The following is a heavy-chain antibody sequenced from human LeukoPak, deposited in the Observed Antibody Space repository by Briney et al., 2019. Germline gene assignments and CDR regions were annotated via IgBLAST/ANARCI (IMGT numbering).Heavy chain of an antibody. CDR3: ATHLPAVHYCSGGSCSRAGYYYYYGMDV. CDR2: FDPEDGET. D-gene: IGHD2-15*01. V-gene: IGHV1-24*01. J-gene: IGHJ6*02. Sequence: ASVTVSCTVSGYTLTELSMHWVRQAPGKGLEWMGGFDPEDGETIYAQKFQGRVTMTEDTSTDTAYMELSSLRSEDTAVYYCATHLPAVHYCSGGSCSRAGYYYYYGMDVWGQGTTVTVSS. CDR1: GYTLTELS.